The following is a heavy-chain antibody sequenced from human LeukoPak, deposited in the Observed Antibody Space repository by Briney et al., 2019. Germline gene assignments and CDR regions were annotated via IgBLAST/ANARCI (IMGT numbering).Heavy chain of an antibody. V-gene: IGHV4-39*02. CDR3: ARGIIGTFDF. J-gene: IGHJ4*02. Sequence: PSETLSLTCTTSGASITSSSYYGAWIRQPPRKGLEWIGSIYFIGSTYYNTSLKSRVTISVDTSKNQFSLNLSSVTAADTAVYYCARGIIGTFDFWGQGILVSVSS. CDR1: GASITSSSYY. CDR2: IYFIGST. D-gene: IGHD1-7*01.